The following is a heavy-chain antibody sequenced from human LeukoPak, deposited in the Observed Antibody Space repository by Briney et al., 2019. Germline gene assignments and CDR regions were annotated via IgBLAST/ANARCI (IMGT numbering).Heavy chain of an antibody. V-gene: IGHV1-46*01. D-gene: IGHD4-17*01. Sequence: ASVKVSCKASGYTFTNYYMHWVRQAPGQGLEWMGIINPSGGSTSYAQKFQGRVTMTRDMSTSTVYMELSSLRSEDTAVYYCARSDVTRDYYYYYYMDVWGKGTTVTVSS. J-gene: IGHJ6*03. CDR3: ARSDVTRDYYYYYYMDV. CDR1: GYTFTNYY. CDR2: INPSGGST.